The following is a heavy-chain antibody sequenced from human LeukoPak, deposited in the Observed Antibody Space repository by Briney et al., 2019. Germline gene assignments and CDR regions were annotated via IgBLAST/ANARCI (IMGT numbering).Heavy chain of an antibody. D-gene: IGHD1-26*01. CDR1: GVSVSSRGYY. CDR3: ARESGAFSPFGF. Sequence: SETLSLTCTVSGVSVSSRGYYWTWIRQHPGTGLEWIGHIYDSGGTYYNPSLKSRVSMSIDKSKNQLSLKLTSVTAADTAMYYCARESGAFSPFGFWGQGTLVTVSS. V-gene: IGHV4-31*03. J-gene: IGHJ4*02. CDR2: IYDSGGT.